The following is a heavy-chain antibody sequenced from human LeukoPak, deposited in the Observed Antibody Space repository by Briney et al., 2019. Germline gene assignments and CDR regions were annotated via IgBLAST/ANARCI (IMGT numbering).Heavy chain of an antibody. Sequence: PSETLSLTCTVSGGSISNYYWSWIRQPAGKGLEWIGRIYTSGTTIYNSALKSRVTMSVDTSKNQFSLKPSSVTAADTAVYYCARSTIHGWFDPWGQGTLVTVSS. J-gene: IGHJ5*02. CDR2: IYTSGTT. CDR1: GGSISNYY. V-gene: IGHV4-4*07. CDR3: ARSTIHGWFDP. D-gene: IGHD2-2*01.